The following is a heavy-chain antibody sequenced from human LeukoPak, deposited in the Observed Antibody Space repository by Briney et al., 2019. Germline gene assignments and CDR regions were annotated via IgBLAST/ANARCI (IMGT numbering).Heavy chain of an antibody. J-gene: IGHJ5*02. CDR1: GYAINIDYS. V-gene: IGHV4-38-2*02. Sequence: SETLSLTCFVSGYAINIDYSWGWIRQSPGKGLEWIGVISPNGITYYNPSLRGRVTISEDTSKNQFSLKLRSMTATDTAMYYCARDSGIRLRENWFDPWGQGTLVTVSS. D-gene: IGHD1-26*01. CDR3: ARDSGIRLRENWFDP. CDR2: ISPNGIT.